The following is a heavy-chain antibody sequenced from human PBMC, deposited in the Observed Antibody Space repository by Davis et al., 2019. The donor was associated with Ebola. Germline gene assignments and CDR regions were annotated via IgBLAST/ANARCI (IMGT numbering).Heavy chain of an antibody. CDR2: FLLANSDT. J-gene: IGHJ4*02. V-gene: IGHV5-51*01. Sequence: ESLNLSCRGSGGNFANSWIGWVRQMPGKGLDWMGVFLLANSDTRYGPSFQGQVTMSVDKSTNTAYLQWGSPQASDTAMYYCVRGQYWGQGTLVSVSS. CDR3: VRGQY. CDR1: GGNFANSW.